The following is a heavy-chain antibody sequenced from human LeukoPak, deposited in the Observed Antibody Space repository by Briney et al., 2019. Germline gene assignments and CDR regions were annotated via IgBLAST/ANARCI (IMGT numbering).Heavy chain of an antibody. CDR1: GYTFVDYH. J-gene: IGHJ4*02. CDR2: INCNSGAT. V-gene: IGHV1-2*06. D-gene: IGHD7-27*01. Sequence: GASVNVSCKTSGYTFVDYHIHWVRQAPGHGLEWLGRINCNSGATDYAQKFQGRVTVTSDTSISTAYMELSRLTSDDTAVLYCARALGSQRDSWGQGTLVTVSS. CDR3: ARALGSQRDS.